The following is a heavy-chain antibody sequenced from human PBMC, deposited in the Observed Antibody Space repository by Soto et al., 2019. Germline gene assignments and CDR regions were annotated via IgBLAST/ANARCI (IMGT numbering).Heavy chain of an antibody. V-gene: IGHV4-59*01. CDR3: ARAGGDILTGYYNARDGEFDY. D-gene: IGHD3-9*01. CDR2: IYYSGST. J-gene: IGHJ4*02. Sequence: PSETLSLTCTVSGGSISSYYWSWIRQPPGKGLEWIGYIYYSGSTNYNPSLKSRVTISVDTSKNQFSLKLSSVTAADTAVYYCARAGGDILTGYYNARDGEFDYWGQGTLVTVSS. CDR1: GGSISSYY.